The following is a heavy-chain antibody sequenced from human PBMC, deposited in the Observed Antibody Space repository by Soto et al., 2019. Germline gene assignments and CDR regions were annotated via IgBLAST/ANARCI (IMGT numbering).Heavy chain of an antibody. CDR1: GFTFSNYA. CDR3: AVLTGYFYDLDV. V-gene: IGHV3-23*01. D-gene: IGHD7-27*01. CDR2: ISGVGGRT. Sequence: EVQMLESGGGLVQPGRSLRLSCAASGFTFSNYAMSWVRQAPRKGLEWVSTISGVGGRTHYSESVEGRFTISRDNSKSTLYLQMDSLRAEDTAVYHCAVLTGYFYDLDVWGQGTTVTVSS. J-gene: IGHJ6*02.